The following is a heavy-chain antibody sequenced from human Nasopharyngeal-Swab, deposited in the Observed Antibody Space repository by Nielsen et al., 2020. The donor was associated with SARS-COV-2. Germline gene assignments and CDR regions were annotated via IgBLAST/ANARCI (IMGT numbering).Heavy chain of an antibody. Sequence: GESLKISCAAYGFTFDDYAMHWVRQAPGKGLEWVSLISGDGGSTYYADSVKGRFTISRDNSKNSLYLQMNSLRTEDTALYYCAKDLRGDCGGDCYGAFDIWGQGTMVTVSS. CDR2: ISGDGGST. CDR3: AKDLRGDCGGDCYGAFDI. CDR1: GFTFDDYA. V-gene: IGHV3-43*02. D-gene: IGHD2-21*02. J-gene: IGHJ3*02.